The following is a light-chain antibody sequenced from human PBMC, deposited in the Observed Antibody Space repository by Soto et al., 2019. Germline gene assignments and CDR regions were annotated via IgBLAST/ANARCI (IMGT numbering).Light chain of an antibody. Sequence: AIQMTQSPSSLSASVGGRVTITCRASQGIRNDLGWYQQKPGKAPKLLIYAASTLQSGVPSRFSGSGSGTDFTLTISCLQSEDFATYYCQQYYSYPITFGQGTRLEIK. CDR3: QQYYSYPIT. V-gene: IGKV1-6*01. CDR1: QGIRND. CDR2: AAS. J-gene: IGKJ5*01.